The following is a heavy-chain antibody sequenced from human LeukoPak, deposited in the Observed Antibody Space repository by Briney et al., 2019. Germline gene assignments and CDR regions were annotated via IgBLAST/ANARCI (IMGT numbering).Heavy chain of an antibody. CDR3: AKDGSWSCTD. Sequence: GGSLRLSCGASGFTFSSSAMHWVRQGPGKGLEWVAYIAHHGNNKYYADSVKGRFTISRDNSKGSLYLQMNSVRADDTAVYYCAKDGSWSCTDWGQGTLVRVSS. CDR2: IAHHGNNK. CDR1: GFTFSSSA. J-gene: IGHJ4*02. V-gene: IGHV3-30*02. D-gene: IGHD2-8*02.